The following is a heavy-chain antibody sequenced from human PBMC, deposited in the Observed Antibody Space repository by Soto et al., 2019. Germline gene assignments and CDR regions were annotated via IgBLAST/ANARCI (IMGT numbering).Heavy chain of an antibody. CDR2: IIPIFGTA. CDR3: GKARYSSPMAYYSGMDF. V-gene: IGHV1-69*06. D-gene: IGHD6-13*01. J-gene: IGHJ6*02. Sequence: QAQLEQSGGEVKKPGSSVKVSCKASRVAFSKFIVTWLRQAPGLGLEWVGGIIPIFGTANYAQKFQGRVTIPANKSTSTPKKEVKNWKSEDTAGYYCGKARYSSPMAYYSGMDFWGQGPPVPVSS. CDR1: RVAFSKFI.